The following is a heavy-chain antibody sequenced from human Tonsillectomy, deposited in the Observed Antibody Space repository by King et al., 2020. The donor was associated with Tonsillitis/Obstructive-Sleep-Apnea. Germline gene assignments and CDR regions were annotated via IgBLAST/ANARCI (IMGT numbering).Heavy chain of an antibody. D-gene: IGHD3-3*01. V-gene: IGHV3-20*04. CDR2: INWRGGST. Sequence: VQLVESGGGVVRPGGSLRLSCAASGFTFDDYGMSWVRQAPGKGREWVSGINWRGGSTGYADSVKGRFTISRDNAKNSLYLQMNSLRAEDTALYYCAREPYDFWLLGAYMVVWGKWPTVTVSS. CDR1: GFTFDDYG. J-gene: IGHJ6*03. CDR3: AREPYDFWLLGAYMVV.